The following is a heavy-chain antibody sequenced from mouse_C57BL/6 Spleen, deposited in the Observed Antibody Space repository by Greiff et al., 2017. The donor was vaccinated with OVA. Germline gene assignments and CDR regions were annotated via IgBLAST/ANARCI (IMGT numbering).Heavy chain of an antibody. Sequence: QVQLKESGAELVKPGASVKLSCKASGYTFTSYWMHWVKQRPGQGLEWIGMIHPNSGSTNYNEKFKSKATLTVDKSSSTAYMQLSSLTSEDSAVYYCARYDGYCYWGQGTTLTVSS. CDR2: IHPNSGST. D-gene: IGHD2-3*01. J-gene: IGHJ2*01. CDR3: ARYDGYCY. CDR1: GYTFTSYW. V-gene: IGHV1-64*01.